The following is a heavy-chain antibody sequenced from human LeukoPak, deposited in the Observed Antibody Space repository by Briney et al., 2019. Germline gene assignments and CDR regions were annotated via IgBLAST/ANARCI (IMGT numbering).Heavy chain of an antibody. D-gene: IGHD3-22*01. V-gene: IGHV1-2*02. CDR3: ARVYYDSSGYYFPLDY. CDR2: INPNSGGT. Sequence: ASVKVSCKASGYTFTSYGISWVRQAPGQGLEWMGWINPNSGGTNYAQKFQGRVTMTRDTSISTAYMELSRLRSDDTAVYYCARVYYDSSGYYFPLDYWGQGTLVTVSS. J-gene: IGHJ4*02. CDR1: GYTFTSYG.